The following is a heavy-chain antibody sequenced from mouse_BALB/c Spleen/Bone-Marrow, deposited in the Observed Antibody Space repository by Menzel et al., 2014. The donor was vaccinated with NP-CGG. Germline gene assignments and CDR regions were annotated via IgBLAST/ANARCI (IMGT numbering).Heavy chain of an antibody. CDR3: ARTGFDY. CDR1: GFSLTSYG. V-gene: IGHV2-2*02. D-gene: IGHD4-1*01. J-gene: IGHJ2*01. CDR2: VWSGGST. Sequence: VHLVESGPGLVQPSQSLSITCTVSGFSLTSYGVHWVRQSPGKGLEWLGVVWSGGSTDYNAAFISRLSISKDNTKSQVFFKMNSLQANDTAIYYYARTGFDYWGQGTTLTVSS.